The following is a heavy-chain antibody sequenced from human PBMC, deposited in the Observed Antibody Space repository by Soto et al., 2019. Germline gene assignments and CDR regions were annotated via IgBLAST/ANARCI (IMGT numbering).Heavy chain of an antibody. D-gene: IGHD2-15*01. J-gene: IGHJ3*02. CDR3: APHVHCSGGSCHYDAFDI. CDR1: GGSIRGGTYY. Sequence: SETLSLTCTVSGGSIRGGTYYWTWIRQHPGKGLEWIGYIYHSGNTDYNPSLKSRVTISVDTSKNQFSLKLDSMTAADTAVYYCAPHVHCSGGSCHYDAFDIRGQGTMVTVSS. CDR2: IYHSGNT. V-gene: IGHV4-31*03.